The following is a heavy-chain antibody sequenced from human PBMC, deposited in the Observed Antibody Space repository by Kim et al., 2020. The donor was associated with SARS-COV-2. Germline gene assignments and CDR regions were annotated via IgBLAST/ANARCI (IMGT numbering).Heavy chain of an antibody. V-gene: IGHV3-11*06. D-gene: IGHD4-17*01. CDR3: ARDAADYAPNCDY. Sequence: YAGSVTGRFTISRDNAKNSRYLKMTSLRAEDTAVYYCARDAADYAPNCDYWGQGTLVTVSS. J-gene: IGHJ4*02.